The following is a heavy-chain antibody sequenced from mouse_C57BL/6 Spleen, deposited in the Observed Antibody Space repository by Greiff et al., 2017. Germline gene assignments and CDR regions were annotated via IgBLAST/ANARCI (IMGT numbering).Heavy chain of an antibody. CDR2: IYPGDGDT. V-gene: IGHV1-80*01. CDR3: ARPDSSGYDAMDY. CDR1: GYAFSSYW. Sequence: VQRVESGAELVKPGASVQISCKASGYAFSSYWMTWVKQRPGKGLEWIGQIYPGDGDTNYNGKFKGKATLTADKSSSTAYMQLSSLTSEDSAVYFCARPDSSGYDAMDYWGQGTSVTVSS. J-gene: IGHJ4*01. D-gene: IGHD3-2*02.